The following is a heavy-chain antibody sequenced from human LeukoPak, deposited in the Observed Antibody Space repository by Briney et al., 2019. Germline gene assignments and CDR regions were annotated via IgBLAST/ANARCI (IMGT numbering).Heavy chain of an antibody. CDR3: AKDIVSWVRGVGVDY. Sequence: GGSLRLSCAASGFTFDDYAMHWVRHAPGKGLEWVSGISWNSGSIGYADSVKGRFTISRDNAKNSLYLQMNSLRAEDTALYYCAKDIVSWVRGVGVDYWGQGTLVTVSS. CDR1: GFTFDDYA. D-gene: IGHD3-10*01. CDR2: ISWNSGSI. V-gene: IGHV3-9*01. J-gene: IGHJ4*02.